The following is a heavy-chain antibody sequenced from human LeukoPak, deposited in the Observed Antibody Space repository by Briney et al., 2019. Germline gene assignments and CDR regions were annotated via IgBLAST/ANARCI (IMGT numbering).Heavy chain of an antibody. CDR2: ISSSSSTI. D-gene: IGHD3-3*01. V-gene: IGHV3-48*04. Sequence: GGSLRLSCAASGFTFSSYSMNWVRQAPGKGLEWVSYISSSSSTIYYADSVKGRFTISRDNAKSSLYLQMNSPRAEDTAVYYCARDWDFWSGSGPNWFDPWGQGTLVTVSS. CDR1: GFTFSSYS. J-gene: IGHJ5*02. CDR3: ARDWDFWSGSGPNWFDP.